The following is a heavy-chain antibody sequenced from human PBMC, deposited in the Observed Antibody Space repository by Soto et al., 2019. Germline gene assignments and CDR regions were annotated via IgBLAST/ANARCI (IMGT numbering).Heavy chain of an antibody. D-gene: IGHD2-15*01. CDR2: ISRDNNYI. CDR1: GFIFTDYS. J-gene: IGHJ4*02. CDR3: ARGRTCTGASCYGGGDY. V-gene: IGHV3-21*01. Sequence: EVQLVESGGGLVKPGGSLRLSCVASGFIFTDYSMLWVRQAPGKGLEWDSSISRDNNYIYYADSVKGRFTISRDNAKNSLFLHVNPLRPEETAVYYCARGRTCTGASCYGGGDYWGQGTLVTVSS.